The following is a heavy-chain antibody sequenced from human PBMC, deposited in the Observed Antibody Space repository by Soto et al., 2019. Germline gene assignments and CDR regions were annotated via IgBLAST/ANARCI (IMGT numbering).Heavy chain of an antibody. D-gene: IGHD6-25*01. Sequence: GGSLRLSCAVSGFSVSNTYMSWVRQAPGKGLEWISVIYRGRATYYADSVKGRFTISRDDSRNTVYLQMNSLTTEDTAVYFCARDRSDSSRADSFDIWGEWTMVTFSS. J-gene: IGHJ3*02. CDR2: IYRGRAT. V-gene: IGHV3-53*01. CDR1: GFSVSNTY. CDR3: ARDRSDSSRADSFDI.